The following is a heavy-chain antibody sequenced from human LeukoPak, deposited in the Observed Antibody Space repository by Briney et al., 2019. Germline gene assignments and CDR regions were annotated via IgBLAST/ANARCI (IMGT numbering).Heavy chain of an antibody. J-gene: IGHJ6*03. Sequence: PGRSLRLSCAASGFTFSSYGMHWVRQAPGKGLEWVAVISYDGNNKYYADSVKGRFTISRDNSKNTLYLQMNSLRAEDTAVYYCANAGSTIFGVEPRYYMDVWGKGTTVTVSS. D-gene: IGHD3-3*01. CDR2: ISYDGNNK. V-gene: IGHV3-30*18. CDR1: GFTFSSYG. CDR3: ANAGSTIFGVEPRYYMDV.